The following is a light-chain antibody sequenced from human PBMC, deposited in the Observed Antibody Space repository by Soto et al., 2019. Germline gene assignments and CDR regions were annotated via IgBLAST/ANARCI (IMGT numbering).Light chain of an antibody. V-gene: IGLV2-23*02. CDR1: SSDFGNYNL. J-gene: IGLJ1*01. CDR3: YSYAGSYIYYV. CDR2: EVN. Sequence: QSVLTQPASVSGSPGQSIAISCTGTSSDFGNYNLVSWYQQHPGKAPRLMIFEVNKRPSGVSDRFSGSKSGNTASLTISGLQADDEADYYCYSYAGSYIYYVFGAGTKVTV.